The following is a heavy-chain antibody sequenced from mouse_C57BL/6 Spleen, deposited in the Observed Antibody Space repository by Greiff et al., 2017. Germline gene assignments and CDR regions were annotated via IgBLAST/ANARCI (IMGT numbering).Heavy chain of an antibody. D-gene: IGHD2-3*01. V-gene: IGHV1-69*01. J-gene: IGHJ2*01. CDR2: IDPSDSYT. CDR1: GYTFTSYW. Sequence: QVQLQQPGAELVMPGASVKLSCKASGYTFTSYWMHWVKQRPGQGLEWIGEIDPSDSYTNYNQKFKGKSTLTVDKSSSTAYMQLSSLTSEDSAVSYCARGDDGYYYWGQGTTLTVSS. CDR3: ARGDDGYYY.